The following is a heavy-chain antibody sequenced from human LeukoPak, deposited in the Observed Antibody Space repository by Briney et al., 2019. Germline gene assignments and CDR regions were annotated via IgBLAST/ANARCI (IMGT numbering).Heavy chain of an antibody. Sequence: SGGSLRLSCAASGFTVSNNYMSWVRQVPGKGLEWVSIIYIGGSIYYADSVKGRFTISRDNSKNTRSLQMNSLRAENTAVYYWAGGVRRYYFDYWGQRTLVTVSS. V-gene: IGHV3-53*01. CDR2: IYIGGSI. CDR1: GFTVSNNY. J-gene: IGHJ4*02. D-gene: IGHD3-16*01. CDR3: AGGVRRYYFDY.